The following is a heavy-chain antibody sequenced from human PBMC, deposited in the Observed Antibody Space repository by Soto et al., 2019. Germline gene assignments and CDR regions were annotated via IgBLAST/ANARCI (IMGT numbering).Heavy chain of an antibody. CDR2: IYFTGNT. Sequence: SETLSLTCSASGGSITSSSHFWGWVRQPPGKGLEWIGTIYFTGNTYYTPSLKSRLTMSIDTSKNEFSLRLNSVTAADTAVYYCAGQTFTIAAASYGRGNWFDPWGPGTLVTVSS. CDR1: GGSITSSSHF. J-gene: IGHJ5*02. D-gene: IGHD6-25*01. V-gene: IGHV4-39*01. CDR3: AGQTFTIAAASYGRGNWFDP.